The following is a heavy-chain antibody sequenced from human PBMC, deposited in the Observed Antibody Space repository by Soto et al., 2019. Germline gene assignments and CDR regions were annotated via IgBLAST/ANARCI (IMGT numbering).Heavy chain of an antibody. Sequence: GASVKVSCKASGYTFTGYYMHWVRQAPGQGLECMGWINPNSGGTNYAQKFQGRVTMTRDTSISTAYMELSRLRSDDTAVYYCASEGVVIVVVFFPRPPGMDVWGQGTTDTVSS. J-gene: IGHJ6*02. V-gene: IGHV1-2*02. CDR3: ASEGVVIVVVFFPRPPGMDV. CDR1: GYTFTGYY. CDR2: INPNSGGT. D-gene: IGHD2-2*03.